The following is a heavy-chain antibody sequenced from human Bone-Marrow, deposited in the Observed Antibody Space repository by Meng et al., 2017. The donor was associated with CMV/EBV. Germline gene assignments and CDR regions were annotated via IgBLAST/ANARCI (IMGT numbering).Heavy chain of an antibody. D-gene: IGHD6-19*01. CDR3: ASTSGYSSGWYDVYYYYGMAV. Sequence: GESLKISCAASGFTFSSYSMNWVRQAPGKGLEWVSSISSSSSYIYYADSVKGRFTISRDNAKNSLYLQMNSLRAEDTAVYYCASTSGYSSGWYDVYYYYGMAVWGPGHTVNGAS. V-gene: IGHV3-21*01. CDR1: GFTFSSYS. CDR2: ISSSSSYI. J-gene: IGHJ6*01.